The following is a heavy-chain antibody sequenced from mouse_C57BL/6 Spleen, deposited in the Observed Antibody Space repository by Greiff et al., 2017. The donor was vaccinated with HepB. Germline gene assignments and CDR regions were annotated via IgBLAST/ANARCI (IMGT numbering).Heavy chain of an antibody. V-gene: IGHV1-9*01. CDR2: ILPGSGST. J-gene: IGHJ3*01. CDR3: ARLAIYYDYDDFEGAWFAY. D-gene: IGHD2-4*01. Sequence: QVQLQQSGAELMKPGASVKLSCKATGYTFTGYWIEWVKQRPGHGLEWIGEILPGSGSTNYNEKFKGKATFTADTSSNTAYMQLSSLTTEDSAIYYCARLAIYYDYDDFEGAWFAYWGQGTLVTVSA. CDR1: GYTFTGYW.